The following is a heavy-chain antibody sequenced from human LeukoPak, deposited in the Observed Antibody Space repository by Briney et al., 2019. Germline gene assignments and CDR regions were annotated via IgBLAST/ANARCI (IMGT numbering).Heavy chain of an antibody. CDR3: ARGLPYNDAFDI. J-gene: IGHJ3*02. V-gene: IGHV3-66*01. Sequence: PGGSLRLSCAASGFTVSSNYMSWVRQAPGKGLEWVSVIYSGGSTYYADSVKGRFTISRDNSKNTLYLQMSSLRAEDTAVYSCARGLPYNDAFDIWGQGTMVTVSS. D-gene: IGHD1-1*01. CDR2: IYSGGST. CDR1: GFTVSSNY.